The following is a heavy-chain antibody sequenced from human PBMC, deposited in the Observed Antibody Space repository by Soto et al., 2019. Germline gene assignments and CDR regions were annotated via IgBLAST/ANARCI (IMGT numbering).Heavy chain of an antibody. Sequence: SETLSLTCTVSGGSISSSSYYWGWIRQPPGKGLEWIGSIYYSGSTYYNPSLKSRVTISVDTSKNQFSLKLSSVTAADTAVYYCASLNYYYGMDVWGQGTTVTVSS. V-gene: IGHV4-39*01. CDR2: IYYSGST. CDR1: GGSISSSSYY. CDR3: ASLNYYYGMDV. J-gene: IGHJ6*02.